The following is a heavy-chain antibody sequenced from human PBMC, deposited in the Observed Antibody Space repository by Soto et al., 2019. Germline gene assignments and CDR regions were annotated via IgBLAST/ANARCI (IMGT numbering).Heavy chain of an antibody. CDR2: IYYSGST. CDR3: ARDQIFGDYQN. V-gene: IGHV4-30-4*01. CDR1: GGSISRGDYY. Sequence: QVQLQESGPGLVKPSQTLSLTCTVSGGSISRGDYYWSWIRQPPGKGLEWIGYIYYSGSTYYNPSLKRRVTISVDTYKNQFSLKLSAVTAADTAVYYCARDQIFGDYQNWGQGTLVTVSS. D-gene: IGHD2-15*01. J-gene: IGHJ1*01.